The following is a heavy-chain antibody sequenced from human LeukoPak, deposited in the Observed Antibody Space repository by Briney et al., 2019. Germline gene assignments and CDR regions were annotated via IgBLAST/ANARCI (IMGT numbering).Heavy chain of an antibody. D-gene: IGHD1-26*01. V-gene: IGHV3-7*01. CDR3: ARVYSGSYYVWFDP. J-gene: IGHJ5*02. Sequence: GGSLRLSCAASGFTFSSYWMSWVRQAPGKGLEWVANIKQDGSEKYYVDSVKGRFTISRDNAKNSLYLQMNSLRAGDTAVYYCARVYSGSYYVWFDPWGQGTLVTVSS. CDR2: IKQDGSEK. CDR1: GFTFSSYW.